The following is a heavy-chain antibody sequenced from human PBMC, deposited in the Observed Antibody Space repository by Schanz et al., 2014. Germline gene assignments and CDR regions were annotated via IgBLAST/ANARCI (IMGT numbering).Heavy chain of an antibody. V-gene: IGHV3-33*01. CDR1: GFTFSSYG. D-gene: IGHD1-1*01. J-gene: IGHJ4*02. CDR2: IWYDENNK. Sequence: QVQLVESGGGVVQFGRSLRLSCVASGFTFSSYGMHWVRQAPGKGLEWVAVIWYDENNKYYADSVKGRFTMSRDNSKNTLYLQMNSLRAGDTAGEYCARGTDWKLHYWGQGALVTVSS. CDR3: ARGTDWKLHY.